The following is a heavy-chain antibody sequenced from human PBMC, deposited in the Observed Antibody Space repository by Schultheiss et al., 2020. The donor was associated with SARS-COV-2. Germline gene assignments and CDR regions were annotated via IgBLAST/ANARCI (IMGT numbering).Heavy chain of an antibody. CDR3: VPLRGVVVVPAAPGY. D-gene: IGHD2-2*01. V-gene: IGHV3-73*01. CDR2: IRSKANSYAT. CDR1: GFTFSSYG. J-gene: IGHJ4*02. Sequence: GGSLRLSCAASGFTFSSYGMHWVRQAPGKGLEWVGRIRSKANSYATAYAASVKGRFTISRDDSKNTAYLQMNSLRAGDTAVYYCVPLRGVVVVPAAPGYWGQGTLVTVSS.